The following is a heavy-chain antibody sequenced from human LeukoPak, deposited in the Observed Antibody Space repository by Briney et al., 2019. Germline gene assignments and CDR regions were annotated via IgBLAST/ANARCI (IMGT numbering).Heavy chain of an antibody. CDR1: GGSISISNYY. J-gene: IGHJ4*02. CDR3: ARRTSNPVGAIDY. D-gene: IGHD1-26*01. CDR2: ISYSGT. Sequence: RSSETLSLTCTVSGGSISISNYYWGWIRQPPGRGLEWIGSISYSGTYYNPSLKSRLTISVDTSKNHFSLNLRSVTAADTAVYYYARRTSNPVGAIDYWGQGTLVTVSS. V-gene: IGHV4-39*01.